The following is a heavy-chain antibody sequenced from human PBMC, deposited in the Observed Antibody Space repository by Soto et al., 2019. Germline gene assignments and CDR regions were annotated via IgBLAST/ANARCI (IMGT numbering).Heavy chain of an antibody. CDR3: AKVYSSGWYWPGDYYYGMDV. CDR2: ISYDGSNK. CDR1: GFTVSSYA. J-gene: IGHJ6*02. V-gene: IGHV3-30-3*01. Sequence: SLRLSCAASGFTVSSYAMHWVRQAPGKGLEWVAVISYDGSNKYYADSVKGRFTISRDNSKNTLYLQMNSLRAEDTAVYYCAKVYSSGWYWPGDYYYGMDVWGQGTTVTVSS. D-gene: IGHD6-19*01.